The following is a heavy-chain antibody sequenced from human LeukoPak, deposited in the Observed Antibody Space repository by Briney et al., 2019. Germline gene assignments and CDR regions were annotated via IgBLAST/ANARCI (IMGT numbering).Heavy chain of an antibody. CDR3: AKRRYDSSGHFDS. V-gene: IGHV3-13*01. J-gene: IGHJ4*02. CDR2: IGTAGDT. Sequence: SGGSLRLSCAASGFTFSSYDMHWVRQATGKGLEWVSAIGTAGDTYYPGSVKGRFTISRDNSKNTLYMRMNSLRTEDTAIYYCAKRRYDSSGHFDSWGQGTLVTVSS. CDR1: GFTFSSYD. D-gene: IGHD3-22*01.